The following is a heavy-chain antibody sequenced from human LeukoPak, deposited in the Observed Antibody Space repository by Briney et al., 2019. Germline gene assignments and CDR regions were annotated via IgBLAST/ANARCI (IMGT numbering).Heavy chain of an antibody. D-gene: IGHD6-6*01. CDR1: GFTSSSYA. J-gene: IGHJ4*02. V-gene: IGHV3-64*01. CDR3: ARRYSSSSPGAFDY. CDR2: ISSNGGST. Sequence: GGSLRLSCAASGFTSSSYAMHWVRQAPGKGLEYVSAISSNGGSTYYANSVKGRFTISRDNSKNTLYLQMGSLRAEDMAVYYCARRYSSSSPGAFDYWGQGTLVTVSS.